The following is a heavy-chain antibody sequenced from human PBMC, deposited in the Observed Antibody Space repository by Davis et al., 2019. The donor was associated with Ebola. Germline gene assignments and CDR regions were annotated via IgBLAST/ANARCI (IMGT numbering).Heavy chain of an antibody. D-gene: IGHD2/OR15-2a*01. CDR1: GFTFSTYA. V-gene: IGHV3-30*04. CDR2: ISSDGRKK. Sequence: PGGSLRLSCAASGFTFSTYAMHWVRQAPGKGLEWLAVISSDGRKKHYSDSVEGRFTISRDNSKNTLYLQMNSLRAEDTAVYYCVKDPFYGLGGWGQGTLVTVSS. CDR3: VKDPFYGLGG. J-gene: IGHJ4*02.